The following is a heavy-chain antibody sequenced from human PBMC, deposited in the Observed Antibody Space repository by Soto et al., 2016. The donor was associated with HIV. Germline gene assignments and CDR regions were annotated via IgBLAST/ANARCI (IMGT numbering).Heavy chain of an antibody. CDR1: GGTFSSYA. J-gene: IGHJ3*02. CDR2: IIPIFGTA. D-gene: IGHD3-22*01. V-gene: IGHV1-69*12. CDR3: ARERAGGGYLPDAFDI. Sequence: QVQLVQSGAEVKKPGSSVKVSCKASGGTFSSYAISWVRQAPGQGLEWMGGIIPIFGTANYAQKFQGRVTITADESTSTAYMELSSLRSEDTAVYYCARERAGGGYLPDAFDIWAKGQWSPSLQ.